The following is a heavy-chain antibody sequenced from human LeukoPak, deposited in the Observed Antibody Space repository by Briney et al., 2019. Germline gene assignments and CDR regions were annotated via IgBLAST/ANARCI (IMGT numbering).Heavy chain of an antibody. D-gene: IGHD5-18*01. CDR3: VKDRDGYSYVIKTYFDS. Sequence: GGSLRLSCAASGFTFSGYGMHWVRQAPGKGLEWVAFIRYDGSNKYYADSVKGRFTISRDNSKSTLYPQMNSLRAEDTAAYYCVKDRDGYSYVIKTYFDSWGQGTLLTVSS. V-gene: IGHV3-30*02. CDR1: GFTFSGYG. J-gene: IGHJ4*02. CDR2: IRYDGSNK.